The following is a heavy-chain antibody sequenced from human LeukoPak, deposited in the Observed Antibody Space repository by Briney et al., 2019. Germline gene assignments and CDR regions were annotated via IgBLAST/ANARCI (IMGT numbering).Heavy chain of an antibody. CDR2: ISSSGSTI. Sequence: PGGSLRLSCAASGIIFSDYYMSWIRQAPGKGLESVSYISSSGSTIYYADSVKGRFTISRDNAKNSLYLQMNSLRAEDTAVYYCARPPGGTYRYTFDYWGQGIPVTVSS. CDR1: GIIFSDYY. D-gene: IGHD3-16*02. J-gene: IGHJ4*02. CDR3: ARPPGGTYRYTFDY. V-gene: IGHV3-11*04.